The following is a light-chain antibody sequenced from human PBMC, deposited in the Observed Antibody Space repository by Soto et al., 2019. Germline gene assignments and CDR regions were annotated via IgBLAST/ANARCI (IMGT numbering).Light chain of an antibody. CDR1: SSNIGSFYD. V-gene: IGLV1-40*01. Sequence: QSVLTQPPSVSGAPGQRVTIPCTGSSSNIGSFYDVHWYQQLPGTGPKLLIYSDNNRPPGVPDRFSGAKSGTAASLAITGLQAEDEADYYCQSYDNSLNHVVFGGGTKLTVL. J-gene: IGLJ2*01. CDR3: QSYDNSLNHVV. CDR2: SDN.